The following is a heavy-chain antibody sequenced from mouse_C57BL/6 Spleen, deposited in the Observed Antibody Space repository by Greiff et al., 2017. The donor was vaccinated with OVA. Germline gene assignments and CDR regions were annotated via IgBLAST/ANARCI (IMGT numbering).Heavy chain of an antibody. CDR3: ARQDTTVVEGFAY. Sequence: QVQLKQSGPELVKPGASVKISCKASGYAFSSSWMNWVKQRPGKGLEWIGRIYPGDGDTNYNGKFKGKATLTADKSSSTAYMQLSSLTSEDSAVYFCARQDTTVVEGFAYWGQGTLVTVSA. J-gene: IGHJ3*01. V-gene: IGHV1-82*01. CDR2: IYPGDGDT. CDR1: GYAFSSSW. D-gene: IGHD1-1*01.